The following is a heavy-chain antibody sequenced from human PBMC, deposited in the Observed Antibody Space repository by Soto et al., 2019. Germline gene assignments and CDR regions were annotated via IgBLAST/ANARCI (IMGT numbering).Heavy chain of an antibody. V-gene: IGHV1-18*01. D-gene: IGHD6-13*01. CDR1: GDTNTRRA. Sequence: SSKDPGDTNTRRAMRWVQQAKKQWVEWMGWISAYNGNTNYAQKLQGRVTMTTDTSTSTAYMELRSLRSDDTAVYYCSRVRPLSRISSWLPSFDFRLQRTLVIVSS. J-gene: IGHJ4*02. CDR2: ISAYNGNT. CDR3: SRVRPLSRISSWLPSFDF.